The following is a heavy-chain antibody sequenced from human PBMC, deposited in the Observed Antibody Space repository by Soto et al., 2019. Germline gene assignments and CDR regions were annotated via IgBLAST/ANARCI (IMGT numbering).Heavy chain of an antibody. Sequence: PSETLSLTCAVYGGSFSGYYWSWIRQPPGKGLEWIGEINHSGSTNYNPSLKSRVTISVDTSKNQFSLKLSSVTAADTAVYYCARDVRGESSGWYRYYYYGMDVWGQGTTVTVS. J-gene: IGHJ6*02. D-gene: IGHD6-19*01. CDR2: INHSGST. CDR3: ARDVRGESSGWYRYYYYGMDV. V-gene: IGHV4-34*01. CDR1: GGSFSGYY.